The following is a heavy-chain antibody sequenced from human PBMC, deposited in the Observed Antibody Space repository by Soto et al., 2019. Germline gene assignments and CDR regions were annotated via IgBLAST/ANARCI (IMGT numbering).Heavy chain of an antibody. Sequence: ASVKVSCKASGFSFTFYGIAWVRQAPGQGLEGMGWISARTGATNYAQKFQGRVIMTTDTSTGTAYMDLRSLRSDDTAVYFCARTYCSGGNCYTGWFDPWGQGTPVTVS. CDR2: ISARTGAT. J-gene: IGHJ5*02. CDR1: GFSFTFYG. V-gene: IGHV1-18*04. D-gene: IGHD2-15*01. CDR3: ARTYCSGGNCYTGWFDP.